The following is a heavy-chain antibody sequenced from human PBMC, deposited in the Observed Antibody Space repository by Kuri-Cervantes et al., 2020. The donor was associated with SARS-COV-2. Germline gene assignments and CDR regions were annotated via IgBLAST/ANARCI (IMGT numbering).Heavy chain of an antibody. V-gene: IGHV3-21*01. CDR3: ARTFMGYYYYMDV. CDR1: GFLFSASA. D-gene: IGHD3-3*02. CDR2: ISSSSSYI. Sequence: LSLTCEVSGFLFSASAIHWVRQGSGKGLEWVSSISSSSSYIYYADSVKGRFTISRDNAKNSLYLQMNSLRAEDTAVYYCARTFMGYYYYMDVWGKGTTVTVSS. J-gene: IGHJ6*03.